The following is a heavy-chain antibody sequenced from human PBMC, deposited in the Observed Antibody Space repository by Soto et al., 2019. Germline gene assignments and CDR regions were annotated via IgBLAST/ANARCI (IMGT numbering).Heavy chain of an antibody. CDR3: ARVVGALGHWFDP. V-gene: IGHV1-18*01. CDR1: GYTFTSYG. J-gene: IGHJ5*02. CDR2: ISVYKSNT. D-gene: IGHD2-15*01. Sequence: QVQLVQSGAEVKKPGASVKVSCKASGYTFTSYGISWVRQAPGQGLEWMGRISVYKSNTNYAQKLQGRVTMTTDTTTSTAYMGLRSLRSDDTAVYYCARVVGALGHWFDPWGQGTLVTVSS.